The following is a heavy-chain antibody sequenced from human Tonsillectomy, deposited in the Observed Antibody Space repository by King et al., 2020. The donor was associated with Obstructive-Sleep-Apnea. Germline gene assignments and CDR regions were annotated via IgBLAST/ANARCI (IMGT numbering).Heavy chain of an antibody. CDR3: AKDRLVDYASDRGYYYYGMDV. Sequence: VQLVESGGGLVQPGRSLRLSCAASGFTFDDYAMHWVRQAPGKGLEWVSGIGWNSDNIGYADSVKGRFTISRDNAKNSLYLQMNSLRTEDAALYYCAKDRLVDYASDRGYYYYGMDVWGQGTTVTVSS. J-gene: IGHJ6*02. D-gene: IGHD3-10*01. CDR1: GFTFDDYA. V-gene: IGHV3-9*01. CDR2: IGWNSDNI.